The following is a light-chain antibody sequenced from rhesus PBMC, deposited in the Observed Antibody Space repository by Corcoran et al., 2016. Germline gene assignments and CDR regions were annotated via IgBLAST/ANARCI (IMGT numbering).Light chain of an antibody. CDR3: LQSSNWPHS. CDR1: QSVSSY. J-gene: IGKJ2*01. Sequence: EIVMTQSPATLALSPGERATLSCRASQSVSSYLAWYQQKPGQAPRLLIYGASSRATGIPDRFSGSGSGTEFTLTISSLEPEDVGVYFCLQSSNWPHSFGQGTKVEIK. V-gene: IGKV3-24*04. CDR2: GAS.